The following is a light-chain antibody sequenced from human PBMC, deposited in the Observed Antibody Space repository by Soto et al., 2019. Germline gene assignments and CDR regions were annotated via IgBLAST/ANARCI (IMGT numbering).Light chain of an antibody. CDR2: DVS. Sequence: DIQMTQSPSTLSASVGDRVTITCRASQSISNWLAWYQQKPGKAPNLLIYDVSSLGSGVPSRFSGSGSGTEFTLTISSLQPNDFATYYCQHYNDYVVWTFD. CDR3: QHYNDYVVWT. J-gene: IGKJ1*01. V-gene: IGKV1-5*01. CDR1: QSISNW.